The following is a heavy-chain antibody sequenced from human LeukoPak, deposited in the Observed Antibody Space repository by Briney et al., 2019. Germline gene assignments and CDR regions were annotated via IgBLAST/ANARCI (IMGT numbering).Heavy chain of an antibody. J-gene: IGHJ4*02. CDR3: ARLFGGSYLDPPPKHPIDY. CDR2: IYPCYSDT. V-gene: IGHV5-51*01. Sequence: GEALIISCKGSGYSFICYWIGWVRQMPGKGVEWMGIIYPCYSDTRSKPSLQSQVTSSDDNSISTAYLQWSSLKASDTAMYYCARLFGGSYLDPPPKHPIDYWGQGTLVTVSS. CDR1: GYSFICYW. D-gene: IGHD1-26*01.